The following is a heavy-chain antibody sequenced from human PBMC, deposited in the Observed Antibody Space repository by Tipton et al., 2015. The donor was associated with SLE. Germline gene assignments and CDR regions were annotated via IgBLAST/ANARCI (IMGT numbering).Heavy chain of an antibody. J-gene: IGHJ4*02. V-gene: IGHV4-59*11. D-gene: IGHD6-13*01. CDR1: GGSFSSHY. CDR3: ASFSSWYGGDYFDS. Sequence: TLSLTCTVSGGSFSSHYWSRLRQPPGKGLEWIGQIYYSGSTYYNPSLKSPVTISLDRPKNQFSLKMSAVTPADTAIYYCASFSSWYGGDYFDSWGQGILVTV. CDR2: IYYSGST.